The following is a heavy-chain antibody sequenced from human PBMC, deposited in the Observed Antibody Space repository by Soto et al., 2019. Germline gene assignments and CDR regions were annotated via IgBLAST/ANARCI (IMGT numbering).Heavy chain of an antibody. CDR2: IDPSDSYT. CDR3: GRLRAYSSGCDY. V-gene: IGHV5-10-1*01. Sequence: HGESLKISCQGSGYTFTTNWIGWVRQMPGKGLEWIGRIDPSDSYTNYSSSFQGHVTLSADKSISTAYLQWSSLKASDSAMYYCGRLRAYSSGCDYWGQGTLVTVSS. J-gene: IGHJ4*02. CDR1: GYTFTTNW. D-gene: IGHD6-19*01.